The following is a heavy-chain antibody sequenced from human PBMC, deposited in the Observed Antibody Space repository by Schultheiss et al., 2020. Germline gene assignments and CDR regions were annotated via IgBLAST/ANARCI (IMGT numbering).Heavy chain of an antibody. CDR1: GGSISSYY. Sequence: SETLSLTCTVSGGSISSYYWSWIRQPAGKGLEWIGRIYTSGSTNYNPSLKSRVTISVDTSKNQFSLKLSSVTAADTAVYYCARHAVFGRSTGLFDYWGQGTLVTVSS. J-gene: IGHJ4*02. V-gene: IGHV4-4*07. D-gene: IGHD1-1*01. CDR3: ARHAVFGRSTGLFDY. CDR2: IYTSGST.